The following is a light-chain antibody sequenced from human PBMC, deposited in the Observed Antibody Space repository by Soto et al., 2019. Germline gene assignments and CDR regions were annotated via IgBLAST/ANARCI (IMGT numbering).Light chain of an antibody. CDR2: AAS. V-gene: IGKV1-39*01. J-gene: IGKJ5*01. CDR1: QSISTY. CDR3: QQSFSIPFT. Sequence: DIQMTHSPSSLSASVGDRVTITCRASQSISTYLNWYHRKPEKAPKLLISAASSLQSGVPSRFCGSGSGTDFTLTISSLQPEDFATYYCQQSFSIPFTFGQGTRLEI.